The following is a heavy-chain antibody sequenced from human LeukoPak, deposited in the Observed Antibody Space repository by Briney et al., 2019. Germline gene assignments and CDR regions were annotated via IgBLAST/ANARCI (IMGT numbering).Heavy chain of an antibody. D-gene: IGHD1-26*01. Sequence: KPSETPSLTCAVYGGSFSGYYWSWIRQPPGKGLEWIGEINHSGSTNYNPSLKSRVTISVDTSKNQFSLKLSSVTAADTAVYYCARGRIVGATHPELFDYWGQGTLVTVSS. CDR1: GGSFSGYY. V-gene: IGHV4-34*01. J-gene: IGHJ4*02. CDR2: INHSGST. CDR3: ARGRIVGATHPELFDY.